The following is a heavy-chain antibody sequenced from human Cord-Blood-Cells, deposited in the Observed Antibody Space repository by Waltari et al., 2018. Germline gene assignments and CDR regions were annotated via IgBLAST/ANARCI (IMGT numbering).Heavy chain of an antibody. D-gene: IGHD3-10*01. CDR2: SNHSGST. V-gene: IGHV4-34*01. CDR3: ARPGEEGTNWYFDL. CDR1: GGSFSGYY. J-gene: IGHJ2*01. Sequence: QVQLQQWGAGLLKPSETLSLTCAVYGGSFSGYYWSWIRQPPGKGLEWIGESNHSGSTNYTPSLKSRVTISVDTSKNQFSLKLSSVTAADTAVYYCARPGEEGTNWYFDLWGRGTLVTVSS.